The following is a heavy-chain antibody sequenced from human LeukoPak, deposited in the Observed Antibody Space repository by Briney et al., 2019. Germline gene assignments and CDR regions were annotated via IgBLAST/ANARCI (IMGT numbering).Heavy chain of an antibody. CDR2: ISWNSGSI. CDR1: GFTFDDYA. J-gene: IGHJ3*02. V-gene: IGHV3-9*01. Sequence: GGSLRLSCAASGFTFDDYAMHWVQQAPGTGLEGVSGISWNSGSIGYADSVKGRFTISRDNAKNSLYLQMNSLRAEDTALYYCAKDQDYDFWSGPLLAAFDIWGQGTMVTVSS. D-gene: IGHD3-3*01. CDR3: AKDQDYDFWSGPLLAAFDI.